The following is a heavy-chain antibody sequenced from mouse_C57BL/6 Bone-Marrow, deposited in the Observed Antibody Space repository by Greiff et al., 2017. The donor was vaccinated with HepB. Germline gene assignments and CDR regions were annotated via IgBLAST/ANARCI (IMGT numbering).Heavy chain of an antibody. CDR2: INPNNGGT. CDR3: ARAPTVDYFDY. CDR1: GYTFTGYY. V-gene: IGHV1-26*01. J-gene: IGHJ2*01. D-gene: IGHD1-1*01. Sequence: EVQLQQSGPELVKPGASVKISCKASGYTFTGYYMNWVKQSHGKSLEWIGDINPNNGGTSYNQKFKGKATLTVDKSSSTAYMELRSLTSEDSAVYYCARAPTVDYFDYWGQGTTLTVSS.